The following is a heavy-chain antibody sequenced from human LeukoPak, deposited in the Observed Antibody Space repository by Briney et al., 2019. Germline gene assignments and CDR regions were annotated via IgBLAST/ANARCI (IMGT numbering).Heavy chain of an antibody. V-gene: IGHV4-34*01. J-gene: IGHJ4*02. CDR2: INHSGST. CDR3: ARLEQWLDY. Sequence: SETLSLTCAVYVGSFSVYSWGWIRQPPRKGLEWIGEINHSGSTNYNPSLKSRVTMSVDTSKNQFSLKLSSVTAADTAVYYCARLEQWLDYWGQGTLVTVSS. D-gene: IGHD6-19*01. CDR1: VGSFSVYS.